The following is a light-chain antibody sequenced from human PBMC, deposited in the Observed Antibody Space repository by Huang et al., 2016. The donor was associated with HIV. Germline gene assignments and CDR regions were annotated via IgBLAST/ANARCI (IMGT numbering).Light chain of an antibody. CDR3: QQYNSYPLT. CDR2: KAS. V-gene: IGKV1-5*03. CDR1: QSICSW. Sequence: DIQMTQSPSTLSASVGDRVTITCRASQSICSWLAWYQQKPGKAPKLLIYKASNLESGVPSRLCGSGSGTEFTLTISSLQPDDFATYYCQQYNSYPLTCGGGTKVQIK. J-gene: IGKJ4*01.